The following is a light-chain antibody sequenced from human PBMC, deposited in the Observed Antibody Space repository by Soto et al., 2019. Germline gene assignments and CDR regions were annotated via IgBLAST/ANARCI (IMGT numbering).Light chain of an antibody. Sequence: QSALTQHASVSGSPGQSITISCTGASSDIGSYDLVSWYQQNPGKTPRLIIYEVNKRPWGVSNRFSGSKSGNTASLTISGLQAEDEADYYCCSYTSSNTLVFGGGTKLTVL. CDR1: SSDIGSYDL. CDR2: EVN. CDR3: CSYTSSNTLV. J-gene: IGLJ2*01. V-gene: IGLV2-23*02.